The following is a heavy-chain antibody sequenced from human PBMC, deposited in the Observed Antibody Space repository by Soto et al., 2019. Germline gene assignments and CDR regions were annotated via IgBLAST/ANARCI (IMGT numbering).Heavy chain of an antibody. CDR1: GFTFSSHD. CDR2: VTGSGSNT. J-gene: IGHJ4*02. CDR3: AKVGSDGTNY. D-gene: IGHD6-13*01. Sequence: GGSLRLSCAASGFTFSSHDMGWVRQAPGRGLEWVSSVTGSGSNTYYADSVKGRFTISRDNSKNTLYLQMNSLRAEDTAIFYCAKVGSDGTNYLGQGTLVTVSS. V-gene: IGHV3-23*01.